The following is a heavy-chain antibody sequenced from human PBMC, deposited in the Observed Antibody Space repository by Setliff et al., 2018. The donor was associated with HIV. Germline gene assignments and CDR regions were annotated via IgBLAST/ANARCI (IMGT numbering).Heavy chain of an antibody. CDR3: GNKGGQV. J-gene: IGHJ1*01. Sequence: GGSLRLSCAASGFAFSNYGMHWVRRAPGKGLEWESLLWRDEVGEYYADSVKGRFSISRDRSRNTVSLQMSSLRVEDTAMYYCGNKGGQVWGPGTQVTVSS. CDR2: LWRDEVGE. V-gene: IGHV3-33*01. CDR1: GFAFSNYG. D-gene: IGHD3-16*01.